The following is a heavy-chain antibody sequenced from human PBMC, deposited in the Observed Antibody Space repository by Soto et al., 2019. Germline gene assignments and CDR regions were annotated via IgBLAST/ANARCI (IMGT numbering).Heavy chain of an antibody. V-gene: IGHV3-11*01. CDR3: ARAYRTMVRGDAFDI. CDR1: GFTFSDYY. CDR2: ISSSGSTI. J-gene: IGHJ3*02. Sequence: GGSLRLSCAASGFTFSDYYMSWIRQAPGKGLEWVSYISSSGSTIYYADSVKGRFTISRDNAKNSLYLQMNSLRAEDTAVYYCARAYRTMVRGDAFDIWGQGTMVTVSS. D-gene: IGHD3-10*01.